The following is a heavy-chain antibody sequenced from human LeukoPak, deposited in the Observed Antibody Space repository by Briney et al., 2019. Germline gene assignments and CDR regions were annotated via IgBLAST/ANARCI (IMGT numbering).Heavy chain of an antibody. CDR3: AKDYDFWSGYPYFDY. Sequence: GGSLRLSCAASAFTFSSYGMSWVRQAPGKGLEWVSAISGSGGSTYYADSVKGRFTISRDNSKNTLYLQMNSLRAEDTAVYYCAKDYDFWSGYPYFDYWGQGTLVTVSS. D-gene: IGHD3-3*01. CDR2: ISGSGGST. CDR1: AFTFSSYG. V-gene: IGHV3-23*01. J-gene: IGHJ4*02.